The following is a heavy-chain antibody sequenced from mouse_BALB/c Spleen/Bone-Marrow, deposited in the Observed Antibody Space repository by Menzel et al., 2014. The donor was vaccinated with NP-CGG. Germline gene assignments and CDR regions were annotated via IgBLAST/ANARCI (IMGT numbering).Heavy chain of an antibody. V-gene: IGHV14-3*02. CDR1: GFNIKDTY. CDR2: IDPANGNT. J-gene: IGHJ1*01. Sequence: EVQLQQSGAELVKPGASVKLSCTASGFNIKDTYMHWVKQRPEQGLEWIGRIDPANGNTKYDPKFQGEATITADTSSNTAYLQLSSLTSEDTAVYYCASYYYGRYFDVWGAGTTVTVSS. CDR3: ASYYYGRYFDV. D-gene: IGHD1-1*01.